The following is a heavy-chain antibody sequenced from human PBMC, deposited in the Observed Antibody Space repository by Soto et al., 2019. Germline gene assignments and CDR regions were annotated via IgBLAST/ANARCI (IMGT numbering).Heavy chain of an antibody. Sequence: ASVKVSCKASGGTFSSYAMSWVRQAPGQGLEWMGGIIPIFGTANYAQKFQGRVTITADKSTSTAYMELSSLRSEDTAVYYCARLDVGITIFGVSGYYYGMDVWGQGTTVTV. CDR3: ARLDVGITIFGVSGYYYGMDV. D-gene: IGHD3-3*01. CDR2: IIPIFGTA. CDR1: GGTFSSYA. J-gene: IGHJ6*02. V-gene: IGHV1-69*06.